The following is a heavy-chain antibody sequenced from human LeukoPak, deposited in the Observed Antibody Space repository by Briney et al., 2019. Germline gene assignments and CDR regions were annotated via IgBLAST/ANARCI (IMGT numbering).Heavy chain of an antibody. CDR2: INHSGST. D-gene: IGHD3-16*02. CDR1: GGSFSGYY. CDR3: AGTYNDYVWGSYRRTRRLFDY. J-gene: IGHJ4*02. Sequence: KPSETLSLTCAVYGGSFSGYYWSWIRQPPGKGLEWIGEINHSGSTNYNPSLKSRVTISVDTSKNQFSLKLSSVTAADTAVYYCAGTYNDYVWGSYRRTRRLFDYWGQGTLVTVSS. V-gene: IGHV4-34*01.